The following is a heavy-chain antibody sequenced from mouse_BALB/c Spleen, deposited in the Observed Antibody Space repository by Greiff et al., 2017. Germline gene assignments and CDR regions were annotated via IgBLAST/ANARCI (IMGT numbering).Heavy chain of an antibody. J-gene: IGHJ2*01. CDR3: ARSTMITTADY. D-gene: IGHD2-4*01. V-gene: IGHV5-17*02. CDR1: GFTFSSFG. CDR2: ISSGSSTI. Sequence: EVKVEESGGGLVQPGGSRKLSCAASGFTFSSFGMHWVRQAPEKGLEWVAYISSGSSTIYYADTVKGRFTISRDNPKNTLFLQMTSLRSEDTAMYYCARSTMITTADYWGQGTTLTVSS.